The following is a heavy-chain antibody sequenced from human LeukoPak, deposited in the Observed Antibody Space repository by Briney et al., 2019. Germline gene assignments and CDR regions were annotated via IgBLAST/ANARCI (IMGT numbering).Heavy chain of an antibody. V-gene: IGHV3-11*06. Sequence: PGGPLRLSCAASGFTFSDCYMSWIRQAPGKGLEWVSFISSSSSYTNYADSVKGRFTISRDNAKNSLYLQMNSLRDDDTAVYYCAVSYSSGWYAPRDWGQGTLVTVSS. CDR2: ISSSSSYT. J-gene: IGHJ4*02. D-gene: IGHD6-13*01. CDR3: AVSYSSGWYAPRD. CDR1: GFTFSDCY.